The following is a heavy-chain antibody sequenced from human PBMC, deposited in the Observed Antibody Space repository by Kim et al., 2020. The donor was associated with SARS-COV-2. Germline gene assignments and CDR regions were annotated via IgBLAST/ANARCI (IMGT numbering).Heavy chain of an antibody. Sequence: ADAVNGRFTITRDNAKNTVYLQMNNLGAEDTAVYYCARCGTLPNQYYGLDVWGQGTTVTVSS. V-gene: IGHV3-74*01. J-gene: IGHJ6*02. D-gene: IGHD1-26*01. CDR3: ARCGTLPNQYYGLDV.